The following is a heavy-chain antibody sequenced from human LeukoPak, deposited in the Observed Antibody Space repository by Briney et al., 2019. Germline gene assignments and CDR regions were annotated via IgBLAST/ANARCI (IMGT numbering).Heavy chain of an antibody. J-gene: IGHJ4*02. Sequence: SETLSLTCTVSGGSISISNYYWGWIRQPPGRGLEWIGSISYSGTYYNPSLKSRLTISVDTSKYHFALNLRSVTAADTAVYYCARRTSNPVGAIDYWGQGTLVTVSS. D-gene: IGHD1-26*01. CDR2: ISYSGT. V-gene: IGHV4-39*01. CDR1: GGSISISNYY. CDR3: ARRTSNPVGAIDY.